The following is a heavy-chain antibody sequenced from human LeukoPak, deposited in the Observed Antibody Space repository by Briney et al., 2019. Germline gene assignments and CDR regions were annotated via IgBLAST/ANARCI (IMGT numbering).Heavy chain of an antibody. CDR1: GYTFSAFH. Sequence: ASVKVSCEASGYTFSAFHIHWVRLAPGQGPEWLGWVNPNSGDTNYAQRFRGRVTMTRDTSINTAYMELSSLRSDDTAVYYCARSNYYGSQSEYWGQGTLVAVSS. CDR3: ARSNYYGSQSEY. D-gene: IGHD3-10*01. V-gene: IGHV1-2*02. J-gene: IGHJ4*02. CDR2: VNPNSGDT.